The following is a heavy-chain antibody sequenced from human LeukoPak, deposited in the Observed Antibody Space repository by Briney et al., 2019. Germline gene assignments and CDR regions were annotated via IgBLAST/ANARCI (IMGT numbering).Heavy chain of an antibody. Sequence: GGSLRLSCAASGFTFSSYSMMWVRQAPGKGLEWVSYISSSSTTIHYADSVKGRFTISRDNAKNSVYLQMNSLRAEDTAVYYCAKRGVEMATIYYMDVWGKGTAVT. V-gene: IGHV3-48*01. CDR2: ISSSSTTI. CDR3: AKRGVEMATIYYMDV. D-gene: IGHD5-24*01. CDR1: GFTFSSYS. J-gene: IGHJ6*03.